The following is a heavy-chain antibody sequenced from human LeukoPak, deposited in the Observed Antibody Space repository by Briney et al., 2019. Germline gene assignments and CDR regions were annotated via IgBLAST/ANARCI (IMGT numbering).Heavy chain of an antibody. CDR1: GGSIESYY. Sequence: SETLSLTCSVSGGSIESYYWSWIRQPPGKGLEFIGHIAASGTTKHNPSLKSRVTLSMDTSKNQFSLKLRSVTAADTAVYFCARFPYFEGFDYWGQGTQVIVSS. V-gene: IGHV4-4*08. CDR3: ARFPYFEGFDY. D-gene: IGHD3-9*01. J-gene: IGHJ4*02. CDR2: IAASGTT.